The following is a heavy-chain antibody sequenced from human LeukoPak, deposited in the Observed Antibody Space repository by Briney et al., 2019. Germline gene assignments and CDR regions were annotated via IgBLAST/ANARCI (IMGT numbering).Heavy chain of an antibody. CDR2: ISWNSGTI. V-gene: IGHV3-9*01. CDR1: GFTFDDYP. J-gene: IGHJ4*02. CDR3: ARDRGRGLLVAAAGIDY. D-gene: IGHD6-13*01. Sequence: GGSLRLSCAVSGFTFDDYPMHWVRQAPGKGLEWVSSISWNSGTIAYADSVKGRFTVSKDNARNSLYLQMNSLRVEDTALYYCARDRGRGLLVAAAGIDYWGQGILVTVSS.